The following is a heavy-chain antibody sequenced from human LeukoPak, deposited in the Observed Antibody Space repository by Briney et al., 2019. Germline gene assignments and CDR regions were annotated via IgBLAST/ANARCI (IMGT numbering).Heavy chain of an antibody. CDR2: IWPDGSDK. J-gene: IGHJ3*01. CDR1: GLTYSNYW. V-gene: IGHV3-7*01. Sequence: GGSLRLSCAASGLTYSNYWMIWVRQAPGKGLEWVATIWPDGSDKHYVDSVKGRFTISRDNAKNSLLLQMNNLRADDTALYYCVETGGGFWGRGTMVIVSS. D-gene: IGHD1-1*01. CDR3: VETGGGF.